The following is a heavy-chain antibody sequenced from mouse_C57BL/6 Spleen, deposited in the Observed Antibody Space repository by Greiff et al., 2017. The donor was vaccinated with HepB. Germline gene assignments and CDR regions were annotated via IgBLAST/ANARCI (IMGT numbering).Heavy chain of an antibody. CDR3: ARCYDGYYVTGIDYYAMDY. CDR2: IDPNSGGT. V-gene: IGHV1-72*01. J-gene: IGHJ4*01. CDR1: GYTFTSYW. D-gene: IGHD2-3*01. Sequence: QVQLKESGAELVKPGASVKLSCKASGYTFTSYWMHWVKQRPGRGLEWIGRIDPNSGGTKYNEKFKSKATLTVDKPSSTAYMQLSSLTSEDSAVYYCARCYDGYYVTGIDYYAMDYWGQGTSVTVSS.